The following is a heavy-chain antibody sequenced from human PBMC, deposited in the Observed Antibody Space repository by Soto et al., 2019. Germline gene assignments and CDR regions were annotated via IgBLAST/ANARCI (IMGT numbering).Heavy chain of an antibody. CDR1: GNSFVTYA. CDR2: INVGSGNT. CDR3: ARVPPWGDSGSFYIQHYDS. J-gene: IGHJ4*02. D-gene: IGHD3-10*01. V-gene: IGHV1-3*01. Sequence: ASVKVSCKSSGNSFVTYAIHWVRQAPGQRLHWMGWINVGSGNTKYAQDFQGRVTFTRDTAATTTFMELSSLRSEDAAVYYCARVPPWGDSGSFYIQHYDSWGQGTLVTVPS.